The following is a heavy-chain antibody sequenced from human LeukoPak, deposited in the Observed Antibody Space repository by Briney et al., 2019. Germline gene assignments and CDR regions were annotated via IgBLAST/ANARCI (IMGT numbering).Heavy chain of an antibody. Sequence: GRSLRLSCAASGFTYSSCAMHWVRQAPGKGLEWVATISYDGSNKYYAHSVKVRFTISRDNSKNTLYLYMNSLRAEDTAVYYCVRGVGIYDSSGYFDYWGQGTLVTVSS. CDR2: ISYDGSNK. CDR3: VRGVGIYDSSGYFDY. V-gene: IGHV3-30-3*01. J-gene: IGHJ4*02. CDR1: GFTYSSCA. D-gene: IGHD3-22*01.